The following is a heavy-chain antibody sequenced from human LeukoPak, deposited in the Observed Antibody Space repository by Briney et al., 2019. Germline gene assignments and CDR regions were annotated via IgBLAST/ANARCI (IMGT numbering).Heavy chain of an antibody. V-gene: IGHV3-30*18. CDR1: GFTFSSYG. CDR2: ISHDGSNK. Sequence: GGSLRLSCAASGFTFSSYGMHWVRQAPGKGLQWVALISHDGSNKYYADSVRGRFTISRDNSKNTLYLQMNSLRAEDTAVYYCAEDVLVWFGGFPHLTSGAGEPWSPSFDHWGQGTLVTVSS. D-gene: IGHD3-10*01. CDR3: AEDVLVWFGGFPHLTSGAGEPWSPSFDH. J-gene: IGHJ4*02.